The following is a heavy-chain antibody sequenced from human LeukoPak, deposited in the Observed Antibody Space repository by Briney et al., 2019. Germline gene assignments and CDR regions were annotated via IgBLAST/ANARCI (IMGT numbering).Heavy chain of an antibody. Sequence: ASVKVSCKASGYTFTSYYMHWVRPAPGQGLEWMGIINPSGGSTSYAQKFQGRVTMTRDTSTSTVYMELSSLRSEDTAVYYCARVASRFLENDAFDIWGQGTMVTVSS. J-gene: IGHJ3*02. CDR1: GYTFTSYY. D-gene: IGHD3-3*01. V-gene: IGHV1-46*01. CDR3: ARVASRFLENDAFDI. CDR2: INPSGGST.